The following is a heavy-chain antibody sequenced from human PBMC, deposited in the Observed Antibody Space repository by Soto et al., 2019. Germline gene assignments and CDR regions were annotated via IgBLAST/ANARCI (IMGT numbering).Heavy chain of an antibody. CDR2: ISPGGDST. D-gene: IGHD6-13*01. V-gene: IGHV1-46*01. J-gene: IGHJ4*02. CDR3: ARAHSEQYFDF. Sequence: GASVKVSCKASGFTFSNYYMRWVRQAPEQGLEWMGIISPGGDSTTYAQRFQGRLTMTRDTSTSTVYMDLSSLTSEDTAVYYCARAHSEQYFDFWGQGTLVTVSS. CDR1: GFTFSNYY.